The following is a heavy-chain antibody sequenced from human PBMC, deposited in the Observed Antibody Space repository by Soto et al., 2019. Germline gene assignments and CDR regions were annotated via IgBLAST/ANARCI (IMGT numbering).Heavy chain of an antibody. V-gene: IGHV1-69*04. Sequence: ASVKVSCKASGYTFTSYGISWVRQAPGQGLEWMGRIIPILGIANYAQKFQGRVTITADKSTSTAYMELSSLRSEGTAVYYCARASIAVAGISRFDPWGQGTLVTVSS. J-gene: IGHJ5*02. CDR1: GYTFTSYG. D-gene: IGHD6-19*01. CDR2: IIPILGIA. CDR3: ARASIAVAGISRFDP.